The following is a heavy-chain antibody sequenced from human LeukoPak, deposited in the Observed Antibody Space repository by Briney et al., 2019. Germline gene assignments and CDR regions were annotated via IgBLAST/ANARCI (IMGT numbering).Heavy chain of an antibody. CDR2: ISYSGST. CDR1: AGSISNYY. Sequence: SETLSLTCTVSAGSISNYYWSWIRQPPGKGLEWIGYISYSGSTNYNPSLKSRVTISVDTSKNQFSLKLSSVTAADTAVYYCARHGDYGDYGNWFDPWGQGTLVTVSS. J-gene: IGHJ5*02. CDR3: ARHGDYGDYGNWFDP. V-gene: IGHV4-59*08. D-gene: IGHD4-17*01.